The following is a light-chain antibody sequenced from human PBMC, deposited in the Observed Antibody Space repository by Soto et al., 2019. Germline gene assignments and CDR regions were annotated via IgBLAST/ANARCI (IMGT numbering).Light chain of an antibody. Sequence: QSALTQPASVSGPPGQSITISCTGTSSDVGAYNYVSWYQQHPGKAPKLMIYDVSYRPSGVSNRFSGSKSGNTASLTISGLQAEDEADYYCSSYTISSTSVIFGGGTQLTVL. CDR2: DVS. CDR3: SSYTISSTSVI. J-gene: IGLJ2*01. CDR1: SSDVGAYNY. V-gene: IGLV2-14*01.